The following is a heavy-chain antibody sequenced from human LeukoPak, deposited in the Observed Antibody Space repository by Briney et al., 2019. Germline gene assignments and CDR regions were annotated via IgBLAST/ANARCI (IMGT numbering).Heavy chain of an antibody. CDR2: IYHSGST. Sequence: ASETLSLTCTVSGGSIRSSYYYWSWIRQPPGKGLEWIGYIYHSGSTHFNPSLKSRVTISVDTSKNQFSLKLSSVTAADTAVYFCARGPDSSGYYYFDYWGQGTLVTVSS. CDR1: GGSIRSSYYY. CDR3: ARGPDSSGYYYFDY. V-gene: IGHV4-30-4*01. D-gene: IGHD3-22*01. J-gene: IGHJ4*02.